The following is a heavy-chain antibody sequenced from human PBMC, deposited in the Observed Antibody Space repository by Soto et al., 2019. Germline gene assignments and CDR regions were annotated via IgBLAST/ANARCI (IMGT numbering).Heavy chain of an antibody. CDR3: ARGHCSGGSCYSLDYYYYYMDV. D-gene: IGHD2-15*01. V-gene: IGHV3-20*04. Sequence: EVQLVESGGAVVRPGGSLRLSCAASGFTFHDYGMSWVRQGPGKGLEWVAGSNWNGSSTFHADSVKGRFTISRDNAKNSLYLQMNSLTAEDTALYYCARGHCSGGSCYSLDYYYYYMDVWGKGTTVTVSS. CDR1: GFTFHDYG. J-gene: IGHJ6*03. CDR2: SNWNGSST.